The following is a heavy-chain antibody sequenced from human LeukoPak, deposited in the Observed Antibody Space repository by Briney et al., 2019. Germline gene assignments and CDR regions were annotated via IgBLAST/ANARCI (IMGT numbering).Heavy chain of an antibody. CDR2: TRNKANSYTT. CDR1: GFTFSDHY. D-gene: IGHD1-26*01. V-gene: IGHV3-72*01. CDR3: ASLNSGSYYSSDAFDI. Sequence: GSLRLSCAASGFTFSDHYMDWVRQAPGKGLEWVGRTRNKANSYTTEYAASVKGRFTISRDDSKNSLYLQMNSLKTEDTAVYYCASLNSGSYYSSDAFDIWGQGTMVTVSS. J-gene: IGHJ3*02.